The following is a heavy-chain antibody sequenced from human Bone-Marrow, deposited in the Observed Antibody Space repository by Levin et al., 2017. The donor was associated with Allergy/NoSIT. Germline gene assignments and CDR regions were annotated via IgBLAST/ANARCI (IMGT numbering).Heavy chain of an antibody. D-gene: IGHD4-17*01. V-gene: IGHV3-48*01. CDR3: ARVSGFYGDYTFDY. CDR1: GFTFGSYH. J-gene: IGHJ4*02. CDR2: ISRASHDI. Sequence: GGSLRLSCAASGFTFGSYHMTWVRQAPGKGLEWISYISRASHDIFYADSVKGRFAISRDNAQNSLYLQINSLRTEDTGIYYCARVSGFYGDYTFDYWGRGALVTVAS.